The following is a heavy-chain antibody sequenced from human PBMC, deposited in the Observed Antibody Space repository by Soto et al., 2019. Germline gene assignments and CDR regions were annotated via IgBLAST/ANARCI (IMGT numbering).Heavy chain of an antibody. CDR3: ARAVAGTYYYYYYLDV. CDR1: GYTFTSSG. CDR2: ISAYNGNT. V-gene: IGHV1-18*01. J-gene: IGHJ6*03. Sequence: GASVKVSCKASGYTFTSSGIRWVRQAPGQGLEWMGWISAYNGNTNYAQKLQGRVTMTTDTSTSTAYMELRSLRSDDTAVYYCARAVAGTYYYYYYLDVWGKGTTVTVSS. D-gene: IGHD6-19*01.